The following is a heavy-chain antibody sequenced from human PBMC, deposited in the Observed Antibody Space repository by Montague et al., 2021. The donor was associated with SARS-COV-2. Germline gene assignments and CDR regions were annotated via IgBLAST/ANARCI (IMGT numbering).Heavy chain of an antibody. CDR3: ARPRPGGPNNRFDT. D-gene: IGHD6-6*01. J-gene: IGHJ5*02. Sequence: SETLSLTCSVSGGPFSSTSFYWGWIRQSPGKGLEWVANFYYNGITYYNPSLKSRVTLSVDPSTNQFFLKLTSVTAADTAVYYCARPRPGGPNNRFDTWGQGILVTVSS. CDR1: GGPFSSTSFY. V-gene: IGHV4-39*01. CDR2: FYYNGIT.